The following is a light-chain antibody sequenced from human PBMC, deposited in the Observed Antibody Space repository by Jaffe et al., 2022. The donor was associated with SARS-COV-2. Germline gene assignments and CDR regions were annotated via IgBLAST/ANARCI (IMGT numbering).Light chain of an antibody. Sequence: SYELTQPPSVSVSPGQTARITCSGDALPNQYAYWYQQKSGQAPILVIYKDSERPSGIPERFSGSSSGTIVTLTISGVQAEDEADYFCQSADSSGSPVFGGGTKLTVL. CDR2: KDS. V-gene: IGLV3-25*03. CDR3: QSADSSGSPV. CDR1: ALPNQY. J-gene: IGLJ3*02.